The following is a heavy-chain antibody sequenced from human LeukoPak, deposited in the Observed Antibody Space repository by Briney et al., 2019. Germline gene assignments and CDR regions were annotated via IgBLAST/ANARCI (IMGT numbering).Heavy chain of an antibody. CDR3: ARAPPGPKRLQYPFDY. CDR2: IYYSGST. CDR1: GGSISSYY. V-gene: IGHV4-59*01. J-gene: IGHJ4*02. D-gene: IGHD4-4*01. Sequence: PSETLSLTCTVSGGSISSYYWSWIRQPPGKGLEWIGYIYYSGSTNYNPSLKSRVTISVDTSKNQFSLKLSSVTAADTAVYYCARAPPGPKRLQYPFDYWGQGTLVTVSS.